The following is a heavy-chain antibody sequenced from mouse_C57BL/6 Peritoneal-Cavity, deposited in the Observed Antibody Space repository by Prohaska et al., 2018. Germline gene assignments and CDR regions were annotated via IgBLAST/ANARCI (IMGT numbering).Heavy chain of an antibody. CDR2: IDPETGGT. J-gene: IGHJ4*01. D-gene: IGHD1-1*01. CDR3: TNYYGSSYAMDY. Sequence: QVQLQQSGAELVRPGASVTLSCKASGYTFTDYEMHWVKQTPVHGLEWIGAIDPETGGTAYNQKFKDKAIMTADKSSSTAYMEHRSLTSEDSAVYYCTNYYGSSYAMDYWGQGTSVTVSS. V-gene: IGHV1-15*01. CDR1: GYTFTDYE.